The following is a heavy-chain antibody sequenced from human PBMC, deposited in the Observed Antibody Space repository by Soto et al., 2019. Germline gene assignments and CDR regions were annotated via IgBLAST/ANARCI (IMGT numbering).Heavy chain of an antibody. V-gene: IGHV3-30*18. Sequence: LRLSCEASGFIFTNYGMHWVRQAPGKGLEWVAVVSYDGSKEYYADSVKGRFTISRDNSKNMVYLQMSSLRVEDTAVYFCAKILGYRPWAGDGFDGWGQGTMVTVSS. CDR2: VSYDGSKE. J-gene: IGHJ3*01. D-gene: IGHD3-3*01. CDR1: GFIFTNYG. CDR3: AKILGYRPWAGDGFDG.